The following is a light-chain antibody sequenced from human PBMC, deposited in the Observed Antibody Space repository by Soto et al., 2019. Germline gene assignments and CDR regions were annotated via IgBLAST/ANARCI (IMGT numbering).Light chain of an antibody. CDR1: QGISSY. CDR3: QQLFMYPPT. CDR2: GAS. J-gene: IGKJ3*01. V-gene: IGKV1-9*01. Sequence: DIPLTQSPSFLSASVGDRVTITCRASQGISSYLAWYQQKPGKAPKLLIYGASTLQSGVPSRFGGSGSGTDFTLTVGSLQPEDFATYYCQQLFMYPPTFGPGTKVDI.